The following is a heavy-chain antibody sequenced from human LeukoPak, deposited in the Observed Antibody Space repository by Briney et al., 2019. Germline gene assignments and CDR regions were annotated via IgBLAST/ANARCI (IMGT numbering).Heavy chain of an antibody. CDR1: GGTFSSYA. CDR2: IIPIFGTA. V-gene: IGHV1-69*01. Sequence: SVKVSCKASGGTFSSYAISWVRQAPGQGLEWMGGIIPIFGTANYAQKFQGRVTITADESTSTPYMELGSLRSEDTAVYYCAREPGIGIAAAGDAFDIWGQGTMVTVYS. D-gene: IGHD6-13*01. J-gene: IGHJ3*02. CDR3: AREPGIGIAAAGDAFDI.